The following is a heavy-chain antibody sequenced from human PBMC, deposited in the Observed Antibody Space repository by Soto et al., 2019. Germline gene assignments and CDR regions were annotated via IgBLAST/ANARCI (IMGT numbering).Heavy chain of an antibody. Sequence: QVQLVQSGAEVKKPGASVKVSCKASGYTFINYGISWVRQAPGQGLEWMGWITAYNGNTNYGQNLQGRVTMTADTSTSTAFMELGSLRSDDTAVYYCAREGRGSGKEFDYSGQGTLVTVSS. V-gene: IGHV1-18*01. CDR2: ITAYNGNT. CDR3: AREGRGSGKEFDY. J-gene: IGHJ4*02. D-gene: IGHD3-10*01. CDR1: GYTFINYG.